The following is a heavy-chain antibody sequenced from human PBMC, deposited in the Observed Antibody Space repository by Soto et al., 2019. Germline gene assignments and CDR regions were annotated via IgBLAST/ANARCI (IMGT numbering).Heavy chain of an antibody. J-gene: IGHJ6*02. CDR3: AHPPEGGTAYYCYGMDV. Sequence: QVQLVQSGAEVKKPGSSVKVSCKASGGTFSSYAISLVRQAPGQGLEWMGGIIPIFGTADYAQKIEDRVTITADESTSTAYMERCSLRSENTDVYYCAHPPEGGTAYYCYGMDVWVQGTRFTVSS. D-gene: IGHD3-16*01. V-gene: IGHV1-69*12. CDR1: GGTFSSYA. CDR2: IIPIFGTA.